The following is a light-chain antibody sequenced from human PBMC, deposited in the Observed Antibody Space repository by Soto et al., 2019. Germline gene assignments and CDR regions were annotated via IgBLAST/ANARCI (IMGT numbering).Light chain of an antibody. V-gene: IGKV3-11*01. CDR1: QSVKTF. CDR2: DAS. J-gene: IGKJ5*01. Sequence: EILLTQSPATLSLSPGESATLSCRASQSVKTFLAWYQQKPAQAPRLLIYDASPRATGIPARFSGSGSGTDFTLTISSLRSEDVAVYYCQQYSNWPPITFGQGTRLEIK. CDR3: QQYSNWPPIT.